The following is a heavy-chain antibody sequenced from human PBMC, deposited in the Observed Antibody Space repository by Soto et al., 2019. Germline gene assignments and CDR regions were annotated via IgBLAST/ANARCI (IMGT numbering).Heavy chain of an antibody. CDR2: IYYSGST. Sequence: SETLSLTCTVSGGSISSYYWSWIRQPPGKGLEWIGYIYYSGSTNYNPSLKSRATISVDTSKNQFSLKLSSVTAADTAVYYCARGYCSGGTCYRFNFDYWGQGSLVTVSS. V-gene: IGHV4-59*01. CDR3: ARGYCSGGTCYRFNFDY. D-gene: IGHD2-15*01. J-gene: IGHJ4*02. CDR1: GGSISSYY.